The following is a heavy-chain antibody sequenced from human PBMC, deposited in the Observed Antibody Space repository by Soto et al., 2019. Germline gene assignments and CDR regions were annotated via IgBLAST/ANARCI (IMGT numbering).Heavy chain of an antibody. D-gene: IGHD1-26*01. Sequence: EVQLLEAGGGLGQPGGSLRLSCTASGFTFSNYAMSWVRQAPGKGLEWVSAITRTDSTYYADSVKGRFTISRDNSRNTLYLQMNSLGAEDAALYYCAKALVGEVGATDYWCQGTLVTVSS. CDR2: ITRTDST. CDR1: GFTFSNYA. CDR3: AKALVGEVGATDY. V-gene: IGHV3-23*01. J-gene: IGHJ4*02.